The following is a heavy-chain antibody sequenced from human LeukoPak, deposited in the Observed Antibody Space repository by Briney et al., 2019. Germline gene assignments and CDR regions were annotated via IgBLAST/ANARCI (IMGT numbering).Heavy chain of an antibody. CDR2: SIPIFGLA. CDR3: ARRRSSEMATDASWRAIDAFDI. V-gene: IGHV1-69*13. D-gene: IGHD5-24*01. CDR1: GGSFSTYG. Sequence: ASVKVSCKASGGSFSTYGITWVRQAPGQGLEWMGGSIPIFGLASYAQKFQGRVTITADESTSTAFMELSSLRSEDTAVYYCARRRSSEMATDASWRAIDAFDIWGQGTMLTVSS. J-gene: IGHJ3*02.